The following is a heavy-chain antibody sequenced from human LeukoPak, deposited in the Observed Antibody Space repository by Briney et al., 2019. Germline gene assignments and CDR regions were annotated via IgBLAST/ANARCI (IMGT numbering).Heavy chain of an antibody. CDR2: IYYSGST. Sequence: SETLSLTCTVSGGSISSYYWSWIRQPPGKGLEWIGYIYYSGSTNYNPSLKSRVTISVDTSKNQFSLKLSSVTAADTAVYYCARDPRFYYGIDVWGQGTTVTVSS. V-gene: IGHV4-59*01. D-gene: IGHD3-16*01. CDR1: GGSISSYY. J-gene: IGHJ6*02. CDR3: ARDPRFYYGIDV.